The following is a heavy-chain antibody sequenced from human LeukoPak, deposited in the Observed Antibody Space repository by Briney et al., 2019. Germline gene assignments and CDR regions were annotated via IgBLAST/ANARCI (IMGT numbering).Heavy chain of an antibody. Sequence: GGSLRLSCAASGFTLDDYAMHWVRQAPGKGLEWVSGISWNSGSIGYADSVKGRFTISRDNAKNSLYLQMNSLRAEDTALYYCAKESRYYDSSGYRRGDAFDIWGQGTMVTVSS. CDR3: AKESRYYDSSGYRRGDAFDI. CDR2: ISWNSGSI. D-gene: IGHD3-22*01. J-gene: IGHJ3*02. V-gene: IGHV3-9*01. CDR1: GFTLDDYA.